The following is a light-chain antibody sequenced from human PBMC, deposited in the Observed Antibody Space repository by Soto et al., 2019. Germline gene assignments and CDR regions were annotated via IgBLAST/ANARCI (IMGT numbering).Light chain of an antibody. CDR2: GAS. J-gene: IGKJ1*01. CDR1: QSVSSNY. CDR3: QQYGSLPWT. V-gene: IGKV3-20*01. Sequence: EIVLTQSPGTLSLSPGEKATLSCRASQSVSSNYLAWYQQKPGQAPRPLIYGASSRAIGIPDRFSGSGSGTDFTLTISRLEPEDFAVYYCQQYGSLPWTFGQGTKVEIE.